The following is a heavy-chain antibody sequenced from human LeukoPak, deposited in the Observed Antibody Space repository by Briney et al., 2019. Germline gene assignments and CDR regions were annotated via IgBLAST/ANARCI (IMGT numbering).Heavy chain of an antibody. CDR3: AKDHGVAVAGMYY. CDR1: GFTFTSFA. J-gene: IGHJ4*02. D-gene: IGHD6-19*01. CDR2: ISGTGDST. V-gene: IGHV3-23*01. Sequence: GGSLRLSRAASGFTFTSFAMSWVRQAPGKGLEWVSSISGTGDSTYYVDSVKGRFTISRDNSRNTLYLQMNSLRAEDTAVYYCAKDHGVAVAGMYYWGQGTLVTVSS.